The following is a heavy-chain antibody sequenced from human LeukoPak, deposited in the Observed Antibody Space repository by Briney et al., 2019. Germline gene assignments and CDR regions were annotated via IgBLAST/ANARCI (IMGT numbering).Heavy chain of an antibody. Sequence: PSETLSLTCAVYGGSFSGYYWSWIRQPPGKGLEWIGEINHSGSTNYNPSLKSRVTMSVDTSKNQLSLRLRSVTAADTAVYYCARQIASAGTAGFDFWGQGALVTVSS. V-gene: IGHV4-34*01. CDR3: ARQIASAGTAGFDF. J-gene: IGHJ4*02. CDR2: INHSGST. D-gene: IGHD6-13*01. CDR1: GGSFSGYY.